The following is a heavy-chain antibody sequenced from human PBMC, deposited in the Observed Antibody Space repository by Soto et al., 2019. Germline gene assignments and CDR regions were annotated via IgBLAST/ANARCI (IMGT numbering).Heavy chain of an antibody. CDR3: ARDASNSVDS. CDR2: IGSDGRRT. Sequence: EVQLVESGGGLVQPGGSLRLSCAASGFTFSTYWMHWVRQVPGKGLVWVSRIGSDGRRTNYAGSVKGRFTVSRDNAKSTLYLQMNSLRAEDTAVYYCARDASNSVDSWGQGTLVTVSS. D-gene: IGHD4-4*01. V-gene: IGHV3-74*01. CDR1: GFTFSTYW. J-gene: IGHJ4*02.